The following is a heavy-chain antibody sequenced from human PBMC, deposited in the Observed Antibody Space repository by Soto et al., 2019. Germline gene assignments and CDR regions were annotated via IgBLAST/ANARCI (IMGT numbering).Heavy chain of an antibody. J-gene: IGHJ3*01. Sequence: QVQLVESGGGVVQPGTSLRLSCAASGFTFSTYGMNWVRQAPGKGLEWVALIWYNGNKEEYADSVKGRFTISRDNSKNTVFLQIHGLRVEDTAVYYCARGPGSGIHLSTFDGWGEGTMVTVSS. D-gene: IGHD3-10*01. CDR3: ARGPGSGIHLSTFDG. CDR2: IWYNGNKE. CDR1: GFTFSTYG. V-gene: IGHV3-33*01.